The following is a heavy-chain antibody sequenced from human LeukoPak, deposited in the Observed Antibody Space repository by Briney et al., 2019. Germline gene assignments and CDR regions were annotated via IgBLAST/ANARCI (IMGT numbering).Heavy chain of an antibody. CDR3: ARDSPYYDFWSGYYVGSRVYNWFDP. D-gene: IGHD3-3*01. V-gene: IGHV1-46*01. CDR2: INPSGGST. J-gene: IGHJ5*02. Sequence: GASVKVSCKASGYTFTSYYMHWVRQAPGQGLEWMGIINPSGGSTSYAQKFQGRVTMTRDMSTSTVYMELSSLRSEDTAVYYCARDSPYYDFWSGYYVGSRVYNWFDPWGQGTLVTVSS. CDR1: GYTFTSYY.